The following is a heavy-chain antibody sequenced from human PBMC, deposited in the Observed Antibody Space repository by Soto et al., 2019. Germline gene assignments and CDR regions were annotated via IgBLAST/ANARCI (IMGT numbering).Heavy chain of an antibody. D-gene: IGHD6-25*01. CDR3: AREKRANGYFDY. CDR1: GFAFSAYY. V-gene: IGHV3-7*01. J-gene: IGHJ4*02. CDR2: IKKDGSEK. Sequence: EVQLVESGGGVVQPGGSLRLSCAASGFAFSAYYMTWVRQAPGKGLEWVANIKKDGSEKYNAGSVNGRFIISRDDAKNLLFLQMNSLRVEDTAVYYCAREKRANGYFDYWGQGTPVTVSA.